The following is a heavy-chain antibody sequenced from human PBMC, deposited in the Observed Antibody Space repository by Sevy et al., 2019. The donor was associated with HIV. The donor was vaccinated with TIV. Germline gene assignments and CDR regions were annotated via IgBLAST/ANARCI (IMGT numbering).Heavy chain of an antibody. D-gene: IGHD1-1*01. Sequence: ASVKVSCKASGYTFTSYYMHWVRQAPGRGREWMGIINPSGGSTSYAQTFHGRVTMTRYTSTSTVYMELRSLRSEDTAAYYCAREEMNENKRNAFDIWGQGTMVTVSS. CDR1: GYTFTSYY. CDR2: INPSGGST. J-gene: IGHJ3*02. CDR3: AREEMNENKRNAFDI. V-gene: IGHV1-46*01.